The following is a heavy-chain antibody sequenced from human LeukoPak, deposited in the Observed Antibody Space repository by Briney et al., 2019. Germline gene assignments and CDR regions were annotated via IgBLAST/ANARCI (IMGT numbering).Heavy chain of an antibody. Sequence: SETLSLTCTVSGCSISCYYWTWVRQSAGKGLEWIGRISASGNTIYNPSLKSRVTMSVDTSTNQFSLKLTSVTAADTAVYYCAREGRSSTPGYWGQGTLVTVSS. CDR3: AREGRSSTPGY. V-gene: IGHV4-4*07. D-gene: IGHD2-15*01. CDR2: ISASGNT. CDR1: GCSISCYY. J-gene: IGHJ4*02.